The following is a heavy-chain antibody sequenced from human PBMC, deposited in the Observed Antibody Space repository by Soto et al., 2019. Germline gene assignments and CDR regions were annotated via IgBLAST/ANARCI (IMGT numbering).Heavy chain of an antibody. V-gene: IGHV2-5*02. CDR1: GFSLTTSGVG. Sequence: QITLNESGPTQVNPRQTLTLTCTFSGFSLTTSGVGVGWIRQSPGKAPDGLALIYWDDDKRYSPSLKSRLTITKDTSKNQVVLTMADLDPADTATYYCAHRVLRTVFGLVTTTAIYFDFWGQGTPVAVSS. CDR3: AHRVLRTVFGLVTTTAIYFDF. J-gene: IGHJ4*02. D-gene: IGHD3-3*01. CDR2: IYWDDDK.